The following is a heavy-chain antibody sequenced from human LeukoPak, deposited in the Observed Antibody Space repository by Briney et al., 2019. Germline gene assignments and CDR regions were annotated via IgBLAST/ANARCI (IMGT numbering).Heavy chain of an antibody. Sequence: SETLSLTCTVSGGSISSSSYYWGWIRQPPGKGLEWIGSIYYSGSTYYNPSLKSRVTISVDTSKNQFSLKLSSVTAADTAVYYCARDRRVAAAWYGYYYMDVWGKGTTVTVSS. J-gene: IGHJ6*03. V-gene: IGHV4-39*07. D-gene: IGHD6-13*01. CDR2: IYYSGST. CDR3: ARDRRVAAAWYGYYYMDV. CDR1: GGSISSSSYY.